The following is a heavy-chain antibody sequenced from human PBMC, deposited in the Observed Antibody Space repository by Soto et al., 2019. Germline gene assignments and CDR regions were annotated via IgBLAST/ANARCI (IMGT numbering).Heavy chain of an antibody. J-gene: IGHJ2*01. Sequence: EVQLVESGGGLVQPGGSLRLSCAASGFTFSSYDMHRVRQATGKGLEWVSAIGTAGDTYYPGSVKGRFTISRENAKNSLYLQMNSLRAGDTAVYYCARGTSQLRFLEWLPPGYFDLWGRGTLVTVSS. V-gene: IGHV3-13*01. CDR1: GFTFSSYD. CDR3: ARGTSQLRFLEWLPPGYFDL. D-gene: IGHD3-3*01. CDR2: IGTAGDT.